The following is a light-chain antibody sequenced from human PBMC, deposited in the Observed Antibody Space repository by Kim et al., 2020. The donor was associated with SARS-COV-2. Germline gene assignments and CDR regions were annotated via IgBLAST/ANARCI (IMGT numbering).Light chain of an antibody. V-gene: IGKV1-5*03. CDR3: QQYDTFSAS. CDR2: KAS. J-gene: IGKJ1*01. Sequence: VGDNVTISCQARQSLSPSNWLAWYQQKPGKAPKLLIYKASSLETGVPSRFSGSGSGTEFTLIISSLQPDDFATYFCQQYDTFSASFGQGTKVDIK. CDR1: QSLSPSNW.